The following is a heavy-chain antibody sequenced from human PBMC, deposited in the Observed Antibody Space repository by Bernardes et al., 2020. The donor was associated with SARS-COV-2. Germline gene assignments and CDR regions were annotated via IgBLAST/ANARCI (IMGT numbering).Heavy chain of an antibody. V-gene: IGHV4-39*01. CDR3: SRQHGSSSGNWFDP. CDR2: VYYSGYT. Sequence: GSLRLSCVASGFTFSNYLFSWFRQAPGKGLEWIGSVYYSGYTYYSPSLKSRVTMSVDTSKNHFSLRLSSVTAADTAVYYCSRQHGSSSGNWFDPWGQGTLVTVSS. J-gene: IGHJ5*02. CDR1: GFTFSNYL. D-gene: IGHD6-6*01.